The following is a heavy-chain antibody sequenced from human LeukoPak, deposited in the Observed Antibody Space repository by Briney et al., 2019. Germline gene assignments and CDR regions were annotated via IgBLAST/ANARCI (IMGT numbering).Heavy chain of an antibody. CDR1: GFTFSSYG. CDR3: AKDWGWSGTQIAFDI. J-gene: IGHJ3*02. V-gene: IGHV3-30*18. CDR2: ISYDGSNK. Sequence: QPGRSLRLSCAASGFTFSSYGMHWVRQAPGKGLEWVAVISYDGSNKYYADSVKGRFTISRDNSKNTLYLQMNSLRAEDTAVYYCAKDWGWSGTQIAFDIWGQGTMVTVSS. D-gene: IGHD3-3*01.